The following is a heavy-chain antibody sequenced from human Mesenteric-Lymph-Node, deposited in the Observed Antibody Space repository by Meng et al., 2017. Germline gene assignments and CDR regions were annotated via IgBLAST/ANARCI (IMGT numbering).Heavy chain of an antibody. Sequence: QVRLVQSGAEVKKPGASMKVSCKASGYTFTNYGISWVRQAPGQGLEWMGWISAYNGNTNYAQKLQGRVTMTTDTSMSTAYMELRSLRSDDTAVYYCARVSDDYDRTGYYNFDYWGQGTLVTVPQ. CDR3: ARVSDDYDRTGYYNFDY. CDR2: ISAYNGNT. CDR1: GYTFTNYG. J-gene: IGHJ4*02. V-gene: IGHV1-18*01. D-gene: IGHD3-22*01.